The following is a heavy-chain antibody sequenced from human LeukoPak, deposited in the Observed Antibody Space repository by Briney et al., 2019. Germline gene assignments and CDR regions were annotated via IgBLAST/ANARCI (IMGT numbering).Heavy chain of an antibody. Sequence: PSETLSLTCTVSGGSISSGSYYWSWIRQPAGKGLEWIGRIYTSGSTNYNPSLKSRVTISVDTSKNQFSLKLSSVTAADTAVYYCARVDILTGYYYMEVWGKGTTVTVSS. D-gene: IGHD3-9*01. J-gene: IGHJ6*03. CDR1: GGSISSGSYY. CDR3: ARVDILTGYYYMEV. V-gene: IGHV4-61*02. CDR2: IYTSGST.